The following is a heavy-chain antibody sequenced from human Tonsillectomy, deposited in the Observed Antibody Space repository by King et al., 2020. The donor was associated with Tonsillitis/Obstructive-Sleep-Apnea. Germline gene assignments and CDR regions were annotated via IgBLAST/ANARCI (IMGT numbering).Heavy chain of an antibody. V-gene: IGHV3-30*01. J-gene: IGHJ4*02. D-gene: IGHD3-3*01. Sequence: VQLVESGGGVVQPGRSLRLSCAASGFTFSSYAMHWVRQAPGKGLEWVAVISYDGSNKYYADSVKGRFTISRDNSKNTLYLQMNSLRAEDTAVYYCARVDDFWTPPRYYFDYWGQGTLVTVSS. CDR3: ARVDDFWTPPRYYFDY. CDR2: ISYDGSNK. CDR1: GFTFSSYA.